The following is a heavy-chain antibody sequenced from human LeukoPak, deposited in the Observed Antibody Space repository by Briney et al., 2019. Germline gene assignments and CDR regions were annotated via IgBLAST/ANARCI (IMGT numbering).Heavy chain of an antibody. D-gene: IGHD7-27*01. CDR2: IYTSGST. Sequence: KPSETLSLTCTVSGGSIISYCWSWIRQPAGKGLEGIGRIYTSGSTNYNPSLKSRVTMSVDRSKNKFSLKLSSVSAADTAVYYCARVRPGEEALDIRGQGKMVTVSS. CDR3: ARVRPGEEALDI. J-gene: IGHJ3*02. CDR1: GGSIISYC. V-gene: IGHV4-4*07.